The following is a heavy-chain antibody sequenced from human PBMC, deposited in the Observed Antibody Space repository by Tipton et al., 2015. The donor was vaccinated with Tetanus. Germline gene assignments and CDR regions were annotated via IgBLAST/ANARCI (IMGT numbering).Heavy chain of an antibody. CDR3: ARDQARGARGWNYFDY. CDR2: IYNSGST. Sequence: LRLSCTVSGGSISTGGYYWSWIRQHPGKALEWIGDIYNSGSTYYNPSLKSRVTISVDTSENHFSLKLNSGTAADTAVYFCARDQARGARGWNYFDYWGQGIQVTVSS. CDR1: GGSISTGGYY. J-gene: IGHJ4*02. V-gene: IGHV4-31*02. D-gene: IGHD1-26*01.